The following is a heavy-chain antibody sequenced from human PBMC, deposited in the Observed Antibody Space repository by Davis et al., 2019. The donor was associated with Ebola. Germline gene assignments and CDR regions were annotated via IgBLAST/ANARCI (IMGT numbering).Heavy chain of an antibody. Sequence: GESLKISCAASGFTFSDYYMSWIRQAPGKGLEWVSYISSSGSTIYYADSVKGRFTISRDNAKNSLYLQMNSLRAEDTAVYYCARDQVGRAAMASRDYYYYGMDVWGQGTTVTVSS. D-gene: IGHD5-18*01. V-gene: IGHV3-11*01. J-gene: IGHJ6*02. CDR3: ARDQVGRAAMASRDYYYYGMDV. CDR1: GFTFSDYY. CDR2: ISSSGSTI.